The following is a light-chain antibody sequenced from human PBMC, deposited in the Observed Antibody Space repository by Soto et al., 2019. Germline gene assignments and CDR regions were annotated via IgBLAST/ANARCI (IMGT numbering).Light chain of an antibody. J-gene: IGKJ1*01. V-gene: IGKV3-20*01. Sequence: EIVLTQSPGTLSLSPGEGATLSCRASHTISNNYVAWYQQKAGQAPRLLIYGTSRRATGIPDRFSGSGSGTDFTLPVSRLEPEDFAMYYCQQYGDSPQTFGQGTKVDIK. CDR1: HTISNNY. CDR2: GTS. CDR3: QQYGDSPQT.